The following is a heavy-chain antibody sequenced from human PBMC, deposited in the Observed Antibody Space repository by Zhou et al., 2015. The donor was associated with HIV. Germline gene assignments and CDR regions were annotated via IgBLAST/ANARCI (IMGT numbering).Heavy chain of an antibody. D-gene: IGHD5-12*01. CDR3: ARGYSGYDYVPRVYFDY. CDR2: IIPIFGTA. V-gene: IGHV1-69*01. Sequence: QVQLVQSGAEVKKPGSSVKVSCKASGGTFSSYAISWVRQAPGQGLEWMGGIIPIFGTANYAQKFQGRVTITADESTSTAYMELSSLRSEDTAVYYCARGYSGYDYVPRVYFDYWGQGTLVTVSS. J-gene: IGHJ4*02. CDR1: GGTFSSYA.